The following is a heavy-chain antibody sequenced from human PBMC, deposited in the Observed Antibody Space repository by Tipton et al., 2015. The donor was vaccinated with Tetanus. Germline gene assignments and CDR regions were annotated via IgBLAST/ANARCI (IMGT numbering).Heavy chain of an antibody. CDR3: ARHRPPEGYCSGGSCYSIGYYFDY. J-gene: IGHJ4*02. Sequence: TLSLTCAVYGGSFSGYYWSWIRQPPGKGLEWIGEINHSGSTNYNPSLKSRVTISVDTSKNQFSLKLSSVTAADTAVYYCARHRPPEGYCSGGSCYSIGYYFDYWGQGTLGTVSS. V-gene: IGHV4-34*01. CDR1: GGSFSGYY. D-gene: IGHD2-15*01. CDR2: INHSGST.